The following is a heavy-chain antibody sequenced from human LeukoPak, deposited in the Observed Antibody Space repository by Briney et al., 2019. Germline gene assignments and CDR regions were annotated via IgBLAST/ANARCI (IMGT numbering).Heavy chain of an antibody. CDR2: IKQDGSEK. Sequence: GGSLRLSCAASGFTLSRFWMTWVRQAPGKGLEWVANIKQDGSEKYYVDSVKGRFTIPRDNAKNSLYLQMNSLRAEDTAVYYCARAPPTVTTSYYYYGMDVWGQGTTVIVSS. J-gene: IGHJ6*02. CDR1: GFTLSRFW. V-gene: IGHV3-7*05. D-gene: IGHD4-11*01. CDR3: ARAPPTVTTSYYYYGMDV.